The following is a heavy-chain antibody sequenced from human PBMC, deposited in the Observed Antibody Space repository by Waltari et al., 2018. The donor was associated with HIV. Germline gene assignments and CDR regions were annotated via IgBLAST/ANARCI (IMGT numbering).Heavy chain of an antibody. D-gene: IGHD3-10*01. CDR1: GGSMTNYY. CDR3: ARYGSGHRHFGY. J-gene: IGHJ4*02. Sequence: QVQLQESGPRLLKPSETLSLTCSVSGGSMTNYYWAWIRQPPGKGLEWIGDIDSRGSASYSPSLQSRLTMSVDVYRNQFSLELSSVTAADTAVYYCARYGSGHRHFGYWGQGTLV. CDR2: IDSRGSA. V-gene: IGHV4-59*01.